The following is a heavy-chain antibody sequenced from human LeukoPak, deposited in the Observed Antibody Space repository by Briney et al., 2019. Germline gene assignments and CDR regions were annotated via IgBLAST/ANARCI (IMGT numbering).Heavy chain of an antibody. J-gene: IGHJ4*02. D-gene: IGHD5-24*01. CDR1: GYTFTSYA. V-gene: IGHV1-18*01. CDR2: ISAYNGNT. CDR3: ARMEMATAIFDY. Sequence: ASVKVSCKASGYTFTSYATTWVRQAPGQGLEWMGWISAYNGNTNYAQNLQGRVTMTTETSTSTAYMELRSLRSDNTAMYYCARMEMATAIFDYWGQGTLVTVSS.